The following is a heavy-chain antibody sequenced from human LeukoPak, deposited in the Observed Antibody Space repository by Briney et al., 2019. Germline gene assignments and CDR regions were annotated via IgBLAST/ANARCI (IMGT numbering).Heavy chain of an antibody. CDR3: ARDRDSSGYYSLDY. Sequence: GGSLRLSCAASGFTVSSNYMSWVRQAPGKGLEWVSVIYSGGSTDYADSVKGRFTISRDNSKNTLYLQMNSLRAEDTAVYYCARDRDSSGYYSLDYWGQGTLVTVSS. D-gene: IGHD3-22*01. CDR1: GFTVSSNY. V-gene: IGHV3-66*01. J-gene: IGHJ4*02. CDR2: IYSGGST.